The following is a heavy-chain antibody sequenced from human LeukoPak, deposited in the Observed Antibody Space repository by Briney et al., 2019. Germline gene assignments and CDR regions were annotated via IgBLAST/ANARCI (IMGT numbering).Heavy chain of an antibody. Sequence: SVKVSCKASGGTFSSYAISWVRQAPGQGLEWMGGISPIFGTANYAQKFQGRVTITADESKSTAYMELSSLRSEDTAVYYCAADYDILTGYFPLDYWGQGALVTVSS. CDR2: ISPIFGTA. D-gene: IGHD3-9*01. V-gene: IGHV1-69*01. CDR1: GGTFSSYA. J-gene: IGHJ4*02. CDR3: AADYDILTGYFPLDY.